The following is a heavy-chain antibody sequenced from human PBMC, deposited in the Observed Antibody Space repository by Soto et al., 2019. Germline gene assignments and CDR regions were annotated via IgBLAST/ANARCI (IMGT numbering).Heavy chain of an antibody. Sequence: ASVKVSCKASGGTFSSYAISWVRQAPGQGLEWMGGIIPIFGTANYAQKFQGRVTITADESTSTAYMELSSLRSEDTAVYYCASLPGIAAAFYWGQGTLVTVSS. CDR3: ASLPGIAAAFY. CDR1: GGTFSSYA. J-gene: IGHJ4*02. CDR2: IIPIFGTA. D-gene: IGHD6-13*01. V-gene: IGHV1-69*13.